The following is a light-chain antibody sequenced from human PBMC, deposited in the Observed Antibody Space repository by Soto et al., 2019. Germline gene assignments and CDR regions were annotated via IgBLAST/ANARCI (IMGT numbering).Light chain of an antibody. V-gene: IGLV2-14*01. CDR3: SSYTTSGSFVV. CDR1: SRDVGAYNY. J-gene: IGLJ2*01. CDR2: EVS. Sequence: QSALTQPASVSGTPGQSITISCTGTSRDVGAYNYVSWYQQHPGKAPKLLIFEVSDRPSGVSSRFSGSKSGNTASLTISGLQAGDEATYYCSSYTTSGSFVVFGGGTQLTVL.